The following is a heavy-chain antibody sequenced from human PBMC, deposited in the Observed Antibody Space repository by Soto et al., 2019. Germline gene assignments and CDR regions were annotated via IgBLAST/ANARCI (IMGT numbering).Heavy chain of an antibody. J-gene: IGHJ5*01. CDR2: ISSGSSYI. V-gene: IGHV3-11*06. Sequence: PGRSLRLSSGASGFSFSDSYMSWIRQAPGKGLEWVSHISSGSSYIKYADSVAGRFTIYRDNAKNSLYLQMNSPRAKDKAVYFCERKPVETGWLDFWG. CDR3: ERKPVETGWLDF. D-gene: IGHD1-1*01. CDR1: GFSFSDSY.